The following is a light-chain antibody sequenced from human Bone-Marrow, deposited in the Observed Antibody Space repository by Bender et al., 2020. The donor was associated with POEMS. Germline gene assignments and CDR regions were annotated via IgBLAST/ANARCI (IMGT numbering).Light chain of an antibody. V-gene: IGLV2-14*01. CDR2: EVR. CDR3: SSYTSSSTLV. Sequence: QSALTQPASVSGSPGQSITISCTGTSSDVGRFNYVSWYQQHPGMAPKLLIYEVRDRPSGISHRFSGSKSGNTASLTISGLQAEDEADYFCSSYTSSSTLVFGGGTKLTVL. CDR1: SSDVGRFNY. J-gene: IGLJ3*02.